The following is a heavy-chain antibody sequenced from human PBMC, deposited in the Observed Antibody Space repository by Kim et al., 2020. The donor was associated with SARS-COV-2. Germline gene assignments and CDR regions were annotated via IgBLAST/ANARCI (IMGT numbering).Heavy chain of an antibody. J-gene: IGHJ5*02. D-gene: IGHD2-2*01. CDR2: INHSGST. Sequence: SETLSLTCAVYGGSFSGYYWSWIRQPPGKGLEWIGEINHSGSTNYNPSLKSRVTISVDTSKNQFSLKLSSVTAADTAVYYCARASCSSTSCLKNWFDPWGQGTLVTVSS. CDR3: ARASCSSTSCLKNWFDP. V-gene: IGHV4-34*01. CDR1: GGSFSGYY.